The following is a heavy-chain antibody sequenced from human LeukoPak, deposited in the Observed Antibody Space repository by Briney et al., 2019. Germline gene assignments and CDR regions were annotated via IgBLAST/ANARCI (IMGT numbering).Heavy chain of an antibody. J-gene: IGHJ4*02. CDR2: IRYDGSNK. Sequence: SGGSLRLSWAASGFTFSSYGMHWVRQAPGKGLEWVAFIRYDGSNKYYADSVKGRFTISRDNSKNTLYLQMNSLRAEDTAVYYCAKDQAGWFGETPDYWGQETLVTVSS. CDR3: AKDQAGWFGETPDY. V-gene: IGHV3-30*02. D-gene: IGHD3-10*01. CDR1: GFTFSSYG.